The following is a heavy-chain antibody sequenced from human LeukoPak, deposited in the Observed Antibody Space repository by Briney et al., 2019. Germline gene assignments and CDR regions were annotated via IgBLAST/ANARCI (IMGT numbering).Heavy chain of an antibody. V-gene: IGHV3-20*04. CDR3: AKKYSTGLDP. J-gene: IGHJ5*02. CDR2: INWNGGST. Sequence: GGSLRLSCAASGFTFDDYGMSWVRQAPGKGLEWVSGINWNGGSTGYADSVKGRFTISRDNSKNTLYLQMNSLRAEDTAVYYCAKKYSTGLDPWGQGTLVTVSS. CDR1: GFTFDDYG. D-gene: IGHD1-26*01.